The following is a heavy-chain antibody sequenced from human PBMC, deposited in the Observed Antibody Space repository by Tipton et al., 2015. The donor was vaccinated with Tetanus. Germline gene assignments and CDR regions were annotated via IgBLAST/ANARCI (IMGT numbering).Heavy chain of an antibody. CDR2: IYFEGST. Sequence: LVKPTQTLSLTCTVSGDSITSSSYFWGWIRQPPGKGLEWIASIYFEGSTYYSPSLESRVTIAVDTSQNVFSLRLTSVTAADTAIYYCARHLYGYWFDPWGQGTLVTVSS. J-gene: IGHJ5*02. CDR3: ARHLYGYWFDP. V-gene: IGHV4-39*02. CDR1: GDSITSSSYF. D-gene: IGHD3-10*01.